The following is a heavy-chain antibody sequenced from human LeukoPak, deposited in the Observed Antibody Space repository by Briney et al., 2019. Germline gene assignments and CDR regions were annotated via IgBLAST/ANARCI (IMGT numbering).Heavy chain of an antibody. CDR3: ARYADDYGDYLAQYYFDY. V-gene: IGHV4-59*08. J-gene: IGHJ4*02. Sequence: SETLSLTCTVSGGSISSYYWSWIRRPPGKGLEWIGYIYYSGSTNYNPSLKSRVTISVDTSKNQFSLKLSSVTAADTAVYYCARYADDYGDYLAQYYFDYWGQGTLVTVSS. D-gene: IGHD4-17*01. CDR1: GGSISSYY. CDR2: IYYSGST.